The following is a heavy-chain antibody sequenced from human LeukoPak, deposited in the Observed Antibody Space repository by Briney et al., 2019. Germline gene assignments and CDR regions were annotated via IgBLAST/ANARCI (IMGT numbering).Heavy chain of an antibody. V-gene: IGHV1-69*05. D-gene: IGHD3-22*01. CDR3: AIETLDSSGYYLFDY. CDR2: IIPIFDTA. CDR1: GGTFSSYA. J-gene: IGHJ4*02. Sequence: SVKVSXKASGGTFSSYAISWVRQAPGQGLEWMGGIIPIFDTANYAQKFQGRVTITTDESTSTAYMELSSLRSEDTAVYYCAIETLDSSGYYLFDYWGQGTLVTVSS.